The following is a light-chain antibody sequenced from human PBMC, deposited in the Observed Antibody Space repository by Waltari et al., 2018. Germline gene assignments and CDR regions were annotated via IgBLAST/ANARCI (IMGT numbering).Light chain of an antibody. Sequence: EIVLTQSPATLSLSPGDRATLSCRASQSFSGYLAWYQHKPGQAPRLLIYDASSRAPGIPVRFSGGGSGTDFTLTISSLEPEDFAIYYCQQRSNWATFGQGTKLEI. CDR1: QSFSGY. CDR3: QQRSNWAT. CDR2: DAS. V-gene: IGKV3-11*01. J-gene: IGKJ2*01.